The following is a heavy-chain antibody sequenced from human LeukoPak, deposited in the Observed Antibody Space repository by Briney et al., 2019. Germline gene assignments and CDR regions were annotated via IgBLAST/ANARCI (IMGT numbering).Heavy chain of an antibody. D-gene: IGHD6-13*01. CDR1: GFTFSSYW. Sequence: GGSLRLSCAASGFTFSSYWMSWVRQAPGKGLEWVANIKQDGSEKYYVDPVKGRFTISRDNAKNSLYLQMNSLRAEDTAVYYCARAMLIAAAGTWWFDPWGQGTLVTVSS. V-gene: IGHV3-7*04. CDR2: IKQDGSEK. CDR3: ARAMLIAAAGTWWFDP. J-gene: IGHJ5*02.